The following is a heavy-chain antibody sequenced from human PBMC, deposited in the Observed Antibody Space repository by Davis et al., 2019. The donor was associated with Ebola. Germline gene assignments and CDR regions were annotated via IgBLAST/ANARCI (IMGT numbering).Heavy chain of an antibody. CDR2: ISYDGSNK. CDR3: AKGDRMDV. CDR1: GFTFSSYG. Sequence: GSLRLSCAASGFTFSSYGMHWVRQAPGKGLEWVAVISYDGSNKYYADSVKGRFTISRDNSKNTLYLQMNSLRAEDTAVYYCAKGDRMDVWGKGTTVTVS. J-gene: IGHJ6*03. V-gene: IGHV3-30*18.